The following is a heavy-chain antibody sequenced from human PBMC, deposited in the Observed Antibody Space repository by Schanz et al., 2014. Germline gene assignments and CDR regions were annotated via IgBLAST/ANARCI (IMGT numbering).Heavy chain of an antibody. J-gene: IGHJ4*02. CDR3: ARGYGDSPTDF. V-gene: IGHV1-69*04. D-gene: IGHD4-17*01. CDR1: GYSFTPFP. CDR2: IISILGIP. Sequence: QVQLVQSWAEVKGPGASVKVSCKASGYSFTPFPIHWVRQAPGQRLEWMGRIISILGIPNYAQKCQGRVTFAADKSTSTAYMELSSLKSEDTAVYYCARGYGDSPTDFWGQGTLVTVSS.